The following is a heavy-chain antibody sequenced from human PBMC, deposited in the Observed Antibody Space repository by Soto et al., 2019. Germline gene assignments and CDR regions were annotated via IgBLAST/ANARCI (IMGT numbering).Heavy chain of an antibody. CDR3: ARDHGYCSGGTCYPRY. J-gene: IGHJ4*02. CDR2: ISAYNGNT. Sequence: QVQLVQSGAEVKKPGASVKVSCKASGYTFITYGISWVRQAPGQGLEWMGWISAYNGNTNYAQKLRGRVTMPTATSTSTAYMELRSLRFDDTAVYYCARDHGYCSGGTCYPRYWGQGTMVTVSS. D-gene: IGHD2-15*01. CDR1: GYTFITYG. V-gene: IGHV1-18*01.